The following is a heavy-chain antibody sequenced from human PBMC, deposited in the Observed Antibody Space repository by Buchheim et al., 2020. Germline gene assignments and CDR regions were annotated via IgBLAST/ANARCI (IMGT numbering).Heavy chain of an antibody. CDR3: AKADDRWLQLSYYYYGMDV. V-gene: IGHV3-23*01. D-gene: IGHD5-24*01. CDR2: ISGSGGSI. J-gene: IGHJ6*02. CDR1: GFTFSSYA. Sequence: EGQLLESGGDLVQPGGSLRLSCAASGFTFSSYAMSWVRQAPGKGLEWVSVISGSGGSIYYADSVKGRFTISRDNSKNKLYLQMNGLRAKDTAVYYCAKADDRWLQLSYYYYGMDVWGQGTT.